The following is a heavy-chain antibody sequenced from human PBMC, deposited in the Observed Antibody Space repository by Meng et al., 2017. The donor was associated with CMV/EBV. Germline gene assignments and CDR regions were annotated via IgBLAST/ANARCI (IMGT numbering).Heavy chain of an antibody. D-gene: IGHD2-2*01. CDR3: ARDGLERSSTSCDYYYYYGMDV. J-gene: IGHJ6*02. V-gene: IGHV3-21*01. CDR1: GFTFSSYS. Sequence: GGSLRLSCAASGFTFSSYSMNWVRQAPGKGLEWVSSISSSSSYIYYADSVKGRFTISRDNAKNSLYLQMNSLRAEDTAVYYCARDGLERSSTSCDYYYYYGMDVWGQGTTVTVSS. CDR2: ISSSSSYI.